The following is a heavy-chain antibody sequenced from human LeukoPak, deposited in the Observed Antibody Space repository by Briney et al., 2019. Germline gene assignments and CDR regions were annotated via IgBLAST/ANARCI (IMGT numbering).Heavy chain of an antibody. CDR2: IYTSGST. V-gene: IGHV4-4*07. CDR3: ARDQLDGDIVVVPAAIQGSYYYYYMDV. J-gene: IGHJ6*03. D-gene: IGHD2-2*02. Sequence: PSETPSLTCTVSGGSISSYYWSWIRQPAGKGLEWIGRIYTSGSTNYNPSLKSRVTMSVDTSKNQFSLKLSSVTAADTAVYYCARDQLDGDIVVVPAAIQGSYYYYYMDVWGKGTTVTVSS. CDR1: GGSISSYY.